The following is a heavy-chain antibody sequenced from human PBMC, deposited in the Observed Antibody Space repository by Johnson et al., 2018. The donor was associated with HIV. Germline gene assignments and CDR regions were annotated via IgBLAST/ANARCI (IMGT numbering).Heavy chain of an antibody. CDR2: ISFDGSTK. CDR3: AKVLKAGGRMNDGFDI. D-gene: IGHD1-26*01. CDR1: GFTFSSYA. V-gene: IGHV3-30*04. J-gene: IGHJ3*02. Sequence: QVQLVESGGGVVQPGRSLRLSCAASGFTFSSYAMHWVRQAPGKGLEWVAVISFDGSTKYHADSVKGRFTISRDNSKNTLYLQMNSLRAEDTAVYYCAKVLKAGGRMNDGFDIWGQGTMVTVSS.